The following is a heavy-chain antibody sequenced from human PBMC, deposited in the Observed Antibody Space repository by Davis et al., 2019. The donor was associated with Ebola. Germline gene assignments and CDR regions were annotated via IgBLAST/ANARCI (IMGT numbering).Heavy chain of an antibody. Sequence: MPSETLSLTCTVSGGSISSYYWSWIRQPPGKGLEWIGYIYYSGSTNYNPSLKSRVTISVDTSKNQFSLKLSSVTAADTAVYYCARGLYCSGGSCFLDYWGQGTLVTVSS. CDR3: ARGLYCSGGSCFLDY. CDR2: IYYSGST. D-gene: IGHD2-15*01. J-gene: IGHJ4*02. V-gene: IGHV4-59*12. CDR1: GGSISSYY.